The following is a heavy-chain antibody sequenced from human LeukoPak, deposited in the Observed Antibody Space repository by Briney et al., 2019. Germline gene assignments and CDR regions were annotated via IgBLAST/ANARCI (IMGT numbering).Heavy chain of an antibody. CDR2: ISGSSSTI. CDR1: GFTFSTSS. Sequence: GGSLRLSCAASGFTFSTSSMNWVRQAPGKGLEWVSYISGSSSTIYYADSVKGRFTISRDNAKNSLYLQMNSLRDEDTAVYYCARDYYGCFDYSGQGILVTVSS. CDR3: ARDYYGCFDY. J-gene: IGHJ4*02. V-gene: IGHV3-48*02. D-gene: IGHD3-10*01.